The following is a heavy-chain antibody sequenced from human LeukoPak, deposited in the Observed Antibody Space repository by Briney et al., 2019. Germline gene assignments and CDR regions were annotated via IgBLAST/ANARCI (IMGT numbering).Heavy chain of an antibody. J-gene: IGHJ4*02. CDR2: INHSGST. V-gene: IGHV4-34*01. CDR3: ARGRGSRVLLW. D-gene: IGHD3-10*01. CDR1: GGSFSGYY. Sequence: PSETLSLTCAVYGGSFSGYYWSWIRQPPGKGLEWIGEINHSGSTNYNPSLKSRVTISVDTSKNQFSLKLSSVTAADTPVYYCARGRGSRVLLWWGQGTLVTVSS.